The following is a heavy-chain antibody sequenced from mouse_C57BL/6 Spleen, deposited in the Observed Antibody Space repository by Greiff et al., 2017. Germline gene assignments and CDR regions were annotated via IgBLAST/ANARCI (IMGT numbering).Heavy chain of an antibody. CDR3: ARDYYYENYFGY. J-gene: IGHJ2*01. CDR1: GFTFTDYY. V-gene: IGHV14-2*01. CDR2: IDPDDGDT. D-gene: IGHD1-1*01. Sequence: EVQLQESGAELVKPGASVKLSCTASGFTFTDYYMHWVKQRPEQGLEWIGRIDPDDGDTKYAPKFKGKATMTADPSSNTAYLQLSSLTSEDTAVYDCARDYYYENYFGYWGQGTTLTVAS.